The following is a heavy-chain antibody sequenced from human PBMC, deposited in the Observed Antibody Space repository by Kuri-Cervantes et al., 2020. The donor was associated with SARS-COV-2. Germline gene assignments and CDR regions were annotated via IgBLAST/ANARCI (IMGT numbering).Heavy chain of an antibody. CDR3: ASVLWLTTKVVNWFDP. CDR1: GGTFSSYA. J-gene: IGHJ5*02. D-gene: IGHD5-18*01. Sequence: ASVKVSCKASGGTFSSYAISWVRQAPGQGLEWMGGIILIFGTANYAQKFQGRVTITADKSTSTAYMELSSLRSEDTAVYYCASVLWLTTKVVNWFDPWGQGTLVTVSS. CDR2: IILIFGTA. V-gene: IGHV1-69*06.